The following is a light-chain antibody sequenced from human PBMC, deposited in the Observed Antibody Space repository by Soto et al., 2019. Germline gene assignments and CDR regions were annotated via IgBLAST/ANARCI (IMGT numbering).Light chain of an antibody. CDR2: DVS. V-gene: IGLV2-14*01. CDR3: SSYTSSNTYV. J-gene: IGLJ1*01. Sequence: SVLPQAASVSGSPGQSITVSCTGTSSDVGGYNYVSWYQQHPGKVPQLMIYDVSNRPSGVSNRFSGSKSGNTASLTISGLQAEDEADYYCSSYTSSNTYVFGTGTKVTVL. CDR1: SSDVGGYNY.